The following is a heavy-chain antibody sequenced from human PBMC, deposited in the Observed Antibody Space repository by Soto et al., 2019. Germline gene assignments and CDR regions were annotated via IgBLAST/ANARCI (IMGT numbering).Heavy chain of an antibody. Sequence: PGGSLRLSCAASGFTFSSYGMHWVRQAPGKGLEWVAVISYDGSNKYYVDSVKGRFTISRDNSKNTLYLQMNSLRAEDTAVYYCAKELDTKAYYYDSSGCFDYWGQGTLVTVSS. CDR2: ISYDGSNK. J-gene: IGHJ4*02. CDR3: AKELDTKAYYYDSSGCFDY. D-gene: IGHD3-22*01. CDR1: GFTFSSYG. V-gene: IGHV3-30*18.